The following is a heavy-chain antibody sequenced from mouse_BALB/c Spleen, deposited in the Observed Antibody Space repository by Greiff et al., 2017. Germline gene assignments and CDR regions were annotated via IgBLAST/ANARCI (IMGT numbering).Heavy chain of an antibody. V-gene: IGHV5-17*02. CDR2: ISSGSSTI. CDR3: ARGTSGGFDY. CDR1: GFTFSSFG. D-gene: IGHD3-2*02. J-gene: IGHJ2*01. Sequence: EVKLVESGGGLVQPGGSRKLSCAASGFTFSSFGMHWVRQAPEKGLEWVAYISSGSSTIYYADTVKGRFTISRDNPKNTLFLQMTSLRSEDTAMYYCARGTSGGFDYWGQGTTLTVSS.